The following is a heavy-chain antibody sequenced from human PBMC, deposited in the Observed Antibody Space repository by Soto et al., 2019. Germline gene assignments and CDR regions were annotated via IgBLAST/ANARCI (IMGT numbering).Heavy chain of an antibody. V-gene: IGHV5-51*01. CDR2: IYPGDSDT. Sequence: GESLKISCKGSGYSFTSYWIGWVRQMPGKGLEWMGIIYPGDSDTRYSPSFQGQVTISADKSIRTAYLQWSSLKASDTAMYYCARRTGDSSGYYFWFDPWGQGTLVTVS. J-gene: IGHJ5*02. CDR3: ARRTGDSSGYYFWFDP. CDR1: GYSFTSYW. D-gene: IGHD3-22*01.